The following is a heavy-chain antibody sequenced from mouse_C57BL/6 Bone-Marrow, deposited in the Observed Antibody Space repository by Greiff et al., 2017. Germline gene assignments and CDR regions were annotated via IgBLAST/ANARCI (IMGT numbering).Heavy chain of an antibody. CDR1: GYAFSSYW. V-gene: IGHV1-80*01. J-gene: IGHJ1*03. Sequence: VQLQQSGAELVKPGASVKISCKASGYAFSSYWLNWVKQRPGTGIEWIGQLYPGDGDTNYNGKFKGQATLTADKSASTAYMQLSSLTSEESAVYVCAREGFSFYYGRSQGYFDVWGTGTTVTVSS. CDR2: LYPGDGDT. D-gene: IGHD1-1*01. CDR3: AREGFSFYYGRSQGYFDV.